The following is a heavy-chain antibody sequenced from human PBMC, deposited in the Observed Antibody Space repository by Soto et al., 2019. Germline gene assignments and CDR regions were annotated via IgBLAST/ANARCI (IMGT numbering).Heavy chain of an antibody. CDR3: ARLSGQTTYYYYYYMGV. CDR1: GGSISSSSYY. J-gene: IGHJ6*03. Sequence: PSETLSLTCTVSGGSISSSSYYWGWIRQPPGKGLEWIGSIYYSGSTYYNPSLKSRVTISVDTSKNQFSLKLSSVTAADTAVYYCARLSGQTTYYYYYYMGVWGKGTTVTVSS. D-gene: IGHD5-12*01. V-gene: IGHV4-39*01. CDR2: IYYSGST.